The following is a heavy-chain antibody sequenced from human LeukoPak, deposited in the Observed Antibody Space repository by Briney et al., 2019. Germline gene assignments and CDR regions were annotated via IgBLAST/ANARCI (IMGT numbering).Heavy chain of an antibody. CDR3: ARDDFWSDKTMDV. V-gene: IGHV3-48*01. CDR2: ISSSSSTI. Sequence: PGGSLRLSCAASGFTFSSYSTNWVRQAPGKGLEWVSYISSSSSTIYYADSVKGRFTISRDNAKNSLYLQMNSLRAEDTAVYYCARDDFWSDKTMDVWGKGTTVTVSS. CDR1: GFTFSSYS. D-gene: IGHD3-3*01. J-gene: IGHJ6*03.